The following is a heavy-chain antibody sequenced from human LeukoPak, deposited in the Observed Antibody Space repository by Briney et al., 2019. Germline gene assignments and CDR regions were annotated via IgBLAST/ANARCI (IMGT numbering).Heavy chain of an antibody. CDR1: GFTFSRYS. J-gene: IGHJ4*02. CDR2: ISDTGYYI. V-gene: IGHV3-21*01. CDR3: ANHFACGATTCPSFAH. Sequence: GGSLRLSCAASGFTFSRYSMNWVRQAPGKGLEWVSSISDTGYYIYYADSVKGRFTISRDNAKNSLSLQMNNLRADDTGIYYCANHFACGATTCPSFAHWGQGTMVTVSS. D-gene: IGHD2-21*01.